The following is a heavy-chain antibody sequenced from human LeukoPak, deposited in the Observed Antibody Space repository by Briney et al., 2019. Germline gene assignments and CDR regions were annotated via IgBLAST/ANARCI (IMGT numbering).Heavy chain of an antibody. Sequence: SVKVSCKASGGTFSSYAISWVRQAPGQGLEWMGGIIPIFGTANYAQKFQGRVTITTDDSTSTAYMELSSLRAEDTAVYYCARDSSFKPHCHPWGQGTLVTVSS. V-gene: IGHV1-69*05. D-gene: IGHD1-14*01. CDR3: ARDSSFKPHCHP. J-gene: IGHJ5*02. CDR1: GGTFSSYA. CDR2: IIPIFGTA.